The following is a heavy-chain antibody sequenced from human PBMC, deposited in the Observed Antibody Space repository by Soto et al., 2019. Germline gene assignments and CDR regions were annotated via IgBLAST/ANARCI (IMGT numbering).Heavy chain of an antibody. D-gene: IGHD6-19*01. Sequence: EVQLVESGGGLVQPGGSLRLSCAASGFTVSSNYMSWVRQAPGKGLEWVSVIYSGGSTYYADSVKGRFTISRDNSKNTLYLQMNSLRAEDTAVYYCARDRYSSGWSPPSGWGQGTLVTVSS. CDR3: ARDRYSSGWSPPSG. CDR1: GFTVSSNY. V-gene: IGHV3-66*01. J-gene: IGHJ4*02. CDR2: IYSGGST.